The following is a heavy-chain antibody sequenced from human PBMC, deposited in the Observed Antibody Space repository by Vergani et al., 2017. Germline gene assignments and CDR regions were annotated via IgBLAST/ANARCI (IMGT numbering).Heavy chain of an antibody. J-gene: IGHJ6*03. Sequence: QVQLAESGGGRVQPGRSLRLSCAAPGFSLSSHAIHWVRQVPGKGLEWVAVISNDGSKKYYADSVKGRFTISRDNSKNTLDLQMNSLRTQDTAVYYCAKAGSVTSGSLQYNFYMDVWGKGTTVTVS. CDR1: GFSLSSHA. CDR2: ISNDGSKK. D-gene: IGHD3-10*01. V-gene: IGHV3-30*18. CDR3: AKAGSVTSGSLQYNFYMDV.